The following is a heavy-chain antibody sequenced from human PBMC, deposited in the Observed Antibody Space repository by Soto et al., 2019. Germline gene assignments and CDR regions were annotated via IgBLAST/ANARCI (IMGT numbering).Heavy chain of an antibody. V-gene: IGHV1-46*01. D-gene: IGHD3-10*02. Sequence: ASVKVSCKASGYTFTGYYMHWVRQAPGQGLEWMGIINPSGGSTSYAQKFQGRVTMTRDTSTSTVYMELSSLRSEDTAVYYCARGVLFGEPEGYYFDYWGQGTLVTVSS. J-gene: IGHJ4*02. CDR1: GYTFTGYY. CDR2: INPSGGST. CDR3: ARGVLFGEPEGYYFDY.